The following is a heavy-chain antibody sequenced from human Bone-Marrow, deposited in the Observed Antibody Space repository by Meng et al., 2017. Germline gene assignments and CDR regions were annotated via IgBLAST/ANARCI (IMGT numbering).Heavy chain of an antibody. CDR1: GGTFSSYA. CDR2: IIPIFGTA. D-gene: IGHD1-26*01. V-gene: IGHV1-69*01. CDR3: ARGVVGAPCD. J-gene: IGHJ4*02. Sequence: QGQLVQSGGGGKKPGSSVKVSCKASGGTFSSYAISWVRQAPGQGLEWMGGIIPIFGTANYAQKFQGRVTITADESTSTAYMELSRLRSDDTAVYYCARGVVGAPCDWGQGTLVTVSS.